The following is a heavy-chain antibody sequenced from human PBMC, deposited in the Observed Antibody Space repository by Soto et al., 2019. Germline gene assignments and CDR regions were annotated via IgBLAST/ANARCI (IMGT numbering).Heavy chain of an antibody. CDR2: ISASDGST. D-gene: IGHD3-10*01. J-gene: IGHJ4*02. Sequence: ASVKVSCKASGYSFSFGFSWVRQAPVQGLEWMGWISASDGSTNSAQKFRGRISLTTDTSTNTAYLDLLSLTSDDTAVYFCATYYFGSGSYYRFDTLGQGTLDTVAS. V-gene: IGHV1-18*01. CDR1: GYSFSFG. CDR3: ATYYFGSGSYYRFDT.